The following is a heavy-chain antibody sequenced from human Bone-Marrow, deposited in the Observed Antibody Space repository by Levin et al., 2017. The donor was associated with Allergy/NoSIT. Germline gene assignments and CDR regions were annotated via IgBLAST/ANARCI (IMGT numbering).Heavy chain of an antibody. V-gene: IGHV4-39*01. D-gene: IGHD6-13*01. CDR3: ARREAAAGTWDY. J-gene: IGHJ4*02. CDR1: GGSISGSSFY. Sequence: SQTLSLTCTVSGGSISGSSFYWGWIRQPPGKGLEWIGSIYYGGTTYYNPSLKSRVTISLDTSKKQFSLRLRSMTAADTAVYYCARREAAAGTWDYWGQGTLVSVSS. CDR2: IYYGGTT.